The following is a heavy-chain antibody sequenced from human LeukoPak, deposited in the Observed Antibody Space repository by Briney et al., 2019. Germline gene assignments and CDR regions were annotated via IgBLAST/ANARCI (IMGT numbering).Heavy chain of an antibody. CDR1: GYTFTGYF. V-gene: IGHV1-2*02. CDR2: FRPSNGDT. CDR3: ATSLLLWFGELYFSFDY. J-gene: IGHJ4*02. D-gene: IGHD3-10*01. Sequence: ASVKVSCKASGYTFTGYFMHWVRQAPGQGLEWMGWFRPSNGDTNYAQKFRGRVTMTRDTSISTAYMELSRLTSDDTAVYYCATSLLLWFGELYFSFDYWGQGTLVTVSS.